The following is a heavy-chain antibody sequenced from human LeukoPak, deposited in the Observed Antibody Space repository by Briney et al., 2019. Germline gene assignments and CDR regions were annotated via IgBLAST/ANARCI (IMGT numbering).Heavy chain of an antibody. J-gene: IGHJ4*02. V-gene: IGHV3-23*01. CDR1: GFTFSSYG. D-gene: IGHD2-15*01. CDR3: AKIVHRTAGCFDY. Sequence: GGSLRLSCAASGFTFSSYGMSWVRQAPGKGLEWVSAISGGGGSTYYADSVKGRFTISRDNSKNTLYLQMNSLRAEDTAVYYCAKIVHRTAGCFDYWGQGTLVTVSS. CDR2: ISGGGGST.